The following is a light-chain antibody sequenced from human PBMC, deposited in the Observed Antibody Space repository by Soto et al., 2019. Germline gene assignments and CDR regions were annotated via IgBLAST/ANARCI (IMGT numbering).Light chain of an antibody. CDR3: QQYNNWPRT. CDR2: GAS. Sequence: EIVMTQSPATLSVSPGETATLSCRASHIVSSNLAWYQQKPGQAPRLLIFGASTRATGIPARFSGSGSGTEFTLTISNLQSEDFAVYYCQQYNNWPRTFGQGTKVEIK. CDR1: HIVSSN. V-gene: IGKV3-15*01. J-gene: IGKJ1*01.